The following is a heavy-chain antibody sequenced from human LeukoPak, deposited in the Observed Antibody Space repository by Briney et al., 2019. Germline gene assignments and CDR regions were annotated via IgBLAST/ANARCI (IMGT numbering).Heavy chain of an antibody. J-gene: IGHJ4*02. V-gene: IGHV3-23*01. Sequence: GGSLRLSCAASGFTFSSYAMSWVRQAPGKGLEWVSAISGSGGSTYYADSVKGRFTNSRDNSKNTLYLQMNSLRAEDTAVYYCAKDYDYGDYVDYWGQGTLVTVSS. CDR2: ISGSGGST. CDR3: AKDYDYGDYVDY. D-gene: IGHD4-17*01. CDR1: GFTFSSYA.